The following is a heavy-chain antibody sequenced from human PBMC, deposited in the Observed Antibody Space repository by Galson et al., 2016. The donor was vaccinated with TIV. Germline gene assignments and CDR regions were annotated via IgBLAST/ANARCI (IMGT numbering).Heavy chain of an antibody. D-gene: IGHD2-15*01. CDR1: GFSLKDYG. CDR3: ARSAAFGTRILSVFDY. J-gene: IGHJ4*02. V-gene: IGHV3-33*01. CDR2: IGYDGTTK. Sequence: SLRLSCAVSGFSLKDYGTHWVRQAPGKGLEWVAVIGYDGTTKYYADSVNGRFTISRDTSTNTLSLRMDSLIGEDTAMYYCARSAAFGTRILSVFDYWGQGFLVTVFS.